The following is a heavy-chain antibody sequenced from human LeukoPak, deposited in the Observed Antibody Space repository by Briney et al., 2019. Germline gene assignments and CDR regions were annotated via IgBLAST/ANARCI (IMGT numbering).Heavy chain of an antibody. CDR3: AKDLLNTEF. CDR2: ISSSGGTT. Sequence: PAGSLRLACAASGFTFSSYAMTWVRQAPGKGLEWVSGISSSGGTTYYADSVKGRFTISKDNSKNTLLLQMNSHRAEDTAVYYCAKDLLNTEFWGQGTLVSVSS. J-gene: IGHJ4*02. D-gene: IGHD3-16*01. V-gene: IGHV3-23*01. CDR1: GFTFSSYA.